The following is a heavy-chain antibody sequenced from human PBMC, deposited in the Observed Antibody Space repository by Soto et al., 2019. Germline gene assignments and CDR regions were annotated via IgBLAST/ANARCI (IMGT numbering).Heavy chain of an antibody. D-gene: IGHD2-15*01. V-gene: IGHV3-21*01. CDR3: SGCSGGACHQNYGMNV. Sequence: EVHLVESGGGLVKPGGSLRLSCAVSGFTFSSCTMHWVRQAPGKGLEWVSSISPSTSHIYYADSVKGRFTISRDNAKNSLFLQMNSLIAKDTAVSYCSGCSGGACHQNYGMNVWGQGTTVTVSS. CDR2: ISPSTSHI. J-gene: IGHJ6*02. CDR1: GFTFSSCT.